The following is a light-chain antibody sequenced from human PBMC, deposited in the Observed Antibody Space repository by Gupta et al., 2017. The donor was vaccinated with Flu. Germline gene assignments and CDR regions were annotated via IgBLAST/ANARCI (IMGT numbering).Light chain of an antibody. J-gene: IGKJ4*01. CDR1: QGIRNE. Sequence: PSSLSASVGDTVTITCRASQGIRNELGWYQHKPGKAPKLLIYVASTLQSGVPARFSGSGAGTDFTLTISSLQPEDFATYYCLQDYSLPLTFGGGTKVEIK. CDR2: VAS. CDR3: LQDYSLPLT. V-gene: IGKV1-6*01.